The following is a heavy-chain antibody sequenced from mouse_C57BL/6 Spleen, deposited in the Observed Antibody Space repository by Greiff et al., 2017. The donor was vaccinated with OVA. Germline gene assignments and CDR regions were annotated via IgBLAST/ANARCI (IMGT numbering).Heavy chain of an antibody. V-gene: IGHV3-6*01. D-gene: IGHD2-5*01. CDR3: ARDRRYSNYLYWYFDV. Sequence: EVQLVESGPGLVKPSQSLSLTCSVTGYSITSGYYWNWIRQFPGNKLEWMGYISYDGSNNYNPSLKNRISITRDTSKNQFFLKLNSVTTEDTATYYCARDRRYSNYLYWYFDVWGTGTTVTVSS. CDR2: ISYDGSN. J-gene: IGHJ1*03. CDR1: GYSITSGYY.